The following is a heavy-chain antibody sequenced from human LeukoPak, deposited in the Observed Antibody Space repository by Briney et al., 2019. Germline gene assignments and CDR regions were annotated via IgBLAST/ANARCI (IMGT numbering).Heavy chain of an antibody. CDR1: GFTFSSYS. CDR3: ARDGWFGDYNWFDP. V-gene: IGHV3-48*01. CDR2: ISSASNTI. Sequence: PGGSLRLSCAASGFTFSSYSMNWVRQAPAKGLEWVSYISSASNTIYYADSVKGRFTISRGNAKNSLYLQMNSLRAEDTAMYYCARDGWFGDYNWFDPWGQGTLVTVSS. J-gene: IGHJ5*02. D-gene: IGHD3-10*01.